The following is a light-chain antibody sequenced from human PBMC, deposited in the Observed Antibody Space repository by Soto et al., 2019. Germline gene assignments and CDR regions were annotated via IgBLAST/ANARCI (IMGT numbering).Light chain of an antibody. J-gene: IGLJ3*02. CDR2: EDH. V-gene: IGLV6-57*04. CDR3: QSYDGAWV. Sequence: NFMLTQPHSVSESPGKTVIISCTRSTGSIASNYVQWYQQRPGSAPTTVIYEDHQRPSGVPDRFSGSIDSSSNSAYLTISGLKTEDEADYYCQSYDGAWVFGGGTQLTVL. CDR1: TGSIASNY.